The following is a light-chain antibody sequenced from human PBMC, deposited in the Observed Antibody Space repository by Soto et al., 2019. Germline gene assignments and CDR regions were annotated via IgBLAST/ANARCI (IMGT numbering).Light chain of an antibody. J-gene: IGLJ3*02. CDR1: NNDIGGYNF. CDR3: NSYTSSATRV. Sequence: QSALTQPASVSGSPGQSITISCTGTNNDIGGYNFVSWYQQHPGKAPKLLIYEVINRPSGVSNRFSGSKSGYTASLSISGLQAEDEADYYCNSYTSSATRVFGGGTKLTVL. CDR2: EVI. V-gene: IGLV2-14*01.